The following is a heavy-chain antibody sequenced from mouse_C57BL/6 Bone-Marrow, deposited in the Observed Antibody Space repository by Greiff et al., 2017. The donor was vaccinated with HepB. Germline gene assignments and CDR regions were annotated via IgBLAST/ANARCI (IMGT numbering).Heavy chain of an antibody. V-gene: IGHV1-54*01. J-gene: IGHJ1*03. CDR3: ARRGYYSNYHWYFDV. D-gene: IGHD2-5*01. Sequence: VQLQESGAELVRPGTSVKVSCKASGYAFTNYLIEWVKQRPGQGLEWIGVINPGSGGTNYNEKFKGKATLTADKSSSTAYMQLSSLTSEDSAVYFCARRGYYSNYHWYFDVWGTGTTVTVSS. CDR2: INPGSGGT. CDR1: GYAFTNYL.